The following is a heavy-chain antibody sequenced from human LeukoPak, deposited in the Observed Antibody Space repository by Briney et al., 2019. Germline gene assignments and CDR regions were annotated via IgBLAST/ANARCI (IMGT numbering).Heavy chain of an antibody. V-gene: IGHV3-21*01. CDR3: ARVITYYDFWSGYSIVGYFDY. CDR2: ISSSSYI. D-gene: IGHD3-3*01. J-gene: IGHJ4*02. Sequence: PGGSLRLSCAASGFIFSSYSMNWVRQAPGKGLEWVSSISSSSYIYYADSVKGRFTISRDNAKNSLYLQMNSLRAEDTAVYYCARVITYYDFWSGYSIVGYFDYWGQGTLVTVSS. CDR1: GFIFSSYS.